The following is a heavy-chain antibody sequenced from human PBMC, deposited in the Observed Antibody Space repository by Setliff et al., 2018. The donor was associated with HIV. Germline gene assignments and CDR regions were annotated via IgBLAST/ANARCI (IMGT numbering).Heavy chain of an antibody. CDR1: GGSISSTSYY. D-gene: IGHD2-21*01. V-gene: IGHV4-39*01. J-gene: IGHJ3*02. CDR2: VYYSGTS. CDR3: ARRATSRIPSIQAGAFDI. Sequence: ETLSLTCSVSGGSISSTSYYWGWVRQPPGKSLEWIGSVYYSGTSYYSPSLKSRVTMSVDTSKNQFSLKLNSVTAADTAVYYCARRATSRIPSIQAGAFDIWGQGTMVT.